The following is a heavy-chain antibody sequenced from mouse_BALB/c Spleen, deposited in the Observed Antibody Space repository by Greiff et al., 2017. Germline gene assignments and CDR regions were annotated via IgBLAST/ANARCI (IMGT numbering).Heavy chain of an antibody. CDR2: IDPENGDT. D-gene: IGHD2-1*01. J-gene: IGHJ4*01. V-gene: IGHV14-4*02. Sequence: EVKLVESGAELVRSGASVKLSCTASGFNIKDYYMHWVKQRPEQGLEWIGWIDPENGDTEYAPKFQGKATMTADTSSNIAYLQLSSLTSEDTAVYYCNAYSAYAMDYWGQGTSVTVSS. CDR3: NAYSAYAMDY. CDR1: GFNIKDYY.